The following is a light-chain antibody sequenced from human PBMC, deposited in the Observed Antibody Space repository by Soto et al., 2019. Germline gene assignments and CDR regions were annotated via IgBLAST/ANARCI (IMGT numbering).Light chain of an antibody. Sequence: DIQMTQSPSTLSASVGDRATITCRASQSIRYGLAWFQQKPGKAPRLLIYEASTLESGVPSRSSGSGSGTEFTLTISSLQPDDFASYYCQQYTSYPWTFGQGTKVDIK. V-gene: IGKV1-5*03. J-gene: IGKJ1*01. CDR1: QSIRYG. CDR3: QQYTSYPWT. CDR2: EAS.